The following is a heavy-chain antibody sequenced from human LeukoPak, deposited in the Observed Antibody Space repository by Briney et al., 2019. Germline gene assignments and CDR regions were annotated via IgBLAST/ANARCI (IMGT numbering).Heavy chain of an antibody. CDR3: ARDHNYGSDY. J-gene: IGHJ4*02. CDR1: GFTFRSYW. V-gene: IGHV3-7*03. Sequence: GGSLRLSCAASGFTFRSYWMSWVRQAPGKGLEWVANIKEDGSEKYYVDSVKGRFTISRDSAKNSLYLQMNSLRVEDTAVYYCARDHNYGSDYWGQGTLVTVSS. CDR2: IKEDGSEK. D-gene: IGHD5-18*01.